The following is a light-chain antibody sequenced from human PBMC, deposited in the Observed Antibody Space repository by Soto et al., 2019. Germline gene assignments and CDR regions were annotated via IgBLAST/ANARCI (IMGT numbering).Light chain of an antibody. CDR1: QSAGSD. J-gene: IGKJ1*01. CDR2: LAS. CDR3: QQYNGYSTWT. Sequence: VMTQPPGTLSVSHGERGALSCRASQSAGSDLAWYQQKPGQAPRLLIFLASTRAPGTPARFSGSGSETEFTLTISSLQPEDFATYYCQQYNGYSTWTVGQGSKVDI. V-gene: IGKV3-15*01.